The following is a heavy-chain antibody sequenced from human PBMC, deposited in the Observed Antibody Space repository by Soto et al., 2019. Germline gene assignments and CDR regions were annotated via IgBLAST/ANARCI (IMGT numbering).Heavy chain of an antibody. D-gene: IGHD3-10*01. CDR2: INPILSMS. CDR3: ATRYGSGYRAFDY. Sequence: QVQLVQSGAEVKRPGSSVKVSCKASGDTFAFYSINWVRQAPGLGLEWMGRINPILSMSNYAQRFQGRVTMNADKSTSTAYMVLNSLRSEDTAMYYCATRYGSGYRAFDYWGQGALGTVSS. CDR1: GDTFAFYS. V-gene: IGHV1-69*02. J-gene: IGHJ4*02.